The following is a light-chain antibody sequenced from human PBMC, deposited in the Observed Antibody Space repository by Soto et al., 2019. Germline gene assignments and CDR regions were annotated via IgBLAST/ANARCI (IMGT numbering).Light chain of an antibody. J-gene: IGLJ2*01. CDR1: SRDVGGYNY. CDR2: EVS. V-gene: IGLV2-8*01. Sequence: QSALTQPPSASGSPGQSVTISCTGTSRDVGGYNYVSWYQQHPGKAPKLMIYEVSKRPSGVPDRFSGSKSGNTAFLTVSGLQAEDEADYYCSSYAGSNNLVVFGGGTKVTVL. CDR3: SSYAGSNNLVV.